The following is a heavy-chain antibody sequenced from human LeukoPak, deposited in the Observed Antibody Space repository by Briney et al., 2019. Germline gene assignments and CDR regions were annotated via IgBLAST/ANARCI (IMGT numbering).Heavy chain of an antibody. CDR1: GGSISSGDYY. D-gene: IGHD3-16*01. Sequence: SETLSLTCTVSGGSISSGDYYWSWIRQPPGKGLEWIGYIYNRGSTNYNPSLKSRVTISVDTSKNQFSLKLSSVTATDTAVYYCAKDGRGAYSYGTCFDYWGQGVLVTVSS. V-gene: IGHV4-30-4*01. CDR2: IYNRGST. CDR3: AKDGRGAYSYGTCFDY. J-gene: IGHJ4*02.